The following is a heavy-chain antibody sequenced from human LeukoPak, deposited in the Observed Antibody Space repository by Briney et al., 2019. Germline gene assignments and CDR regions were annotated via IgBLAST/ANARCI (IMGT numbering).Heavy chain of an antibody. D-gene: IGHD5-18*01. V-gene: IGHV1-69*06. CDR3: ARGARRGVGYGDY. J-gene: IGHJ4*02. Sequence: EASVKVSWKASGGTFSSYAISWVRQVPGQGLEWMGGIIPIFGTANYAQKFQGRVTITADKSTSTAYMELSSLRSEDTAVYYCARGARRGVGYGDYWGQGTLVTVSS. CDR2: IIPIFGTA. CDR1: GGTFSSYA.